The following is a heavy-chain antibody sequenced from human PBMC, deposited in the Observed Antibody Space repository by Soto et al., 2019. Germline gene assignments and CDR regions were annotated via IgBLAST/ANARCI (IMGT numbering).Heavy chain of an antibody. D-gene: IGHD3-16*01. J-gene: IGHJ6*02. CDR2: ISPYTGNT. CDR3: VMVDNYVTPTPQDV. CDR1: GYIFVNYG. V-gene: IGHV1-18*01. Sequence: QVQLVQSGDEVKKPGASVKVSCKASGYIFVNYGIAWVRQAPGQGLEWMGWISPYTGNTHSATKVQGRLTMTTDTCTSTANLDLGSLTSADTAVYYCVMVDNYVTPTPQDVWGQGTTVTVSS.